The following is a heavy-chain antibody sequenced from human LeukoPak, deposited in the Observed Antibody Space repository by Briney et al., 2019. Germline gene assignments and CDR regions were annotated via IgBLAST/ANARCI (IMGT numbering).Heavy chain of an antibody. Sequence: SETLSLTCTVSGGSISTHFWSWIRQTAAKELEWIGRVYPDGSPNYNPSLESRVTMSRDTSQNQFSLKLSSVTAADTAVYYCARGADAYKVAYWSPGTLVTVSS. D-gene: IGHD1-14*01. CDR2: VYPDGSP. J-gene: IGHJ4*02. CDR1: GGSISTHF. V-gene: IGHV4-4*07. CDR3: ARGADAYKVAY.